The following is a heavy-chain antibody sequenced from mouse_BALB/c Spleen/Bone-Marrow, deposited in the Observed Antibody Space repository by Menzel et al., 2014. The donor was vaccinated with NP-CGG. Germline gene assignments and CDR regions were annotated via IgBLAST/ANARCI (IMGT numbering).Heavy chain of an antibody. Sequence: QLQQSGADLVRPGSSVKISCKASGYAFSNYWMNWVKQRPGQGLEWIGQINPENGDTNYNGKFKGKATLTADKSSSTAYMQLSSLTSEDSAVYFCARKYGDYWGQGTTLTVSS. V-gene: IGHV1-80*01. CDR2: INPENGDT. D-gene: IGHD2-10*02. J-gene: IGHJ2*01. CDR3: ARKYGDY. CDR1: GYAFSNYW.